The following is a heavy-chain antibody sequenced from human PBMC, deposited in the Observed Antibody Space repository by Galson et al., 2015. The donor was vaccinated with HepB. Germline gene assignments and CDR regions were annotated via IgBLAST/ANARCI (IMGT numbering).Heavy chain of an antibody. V-gene: IGHV3-53*01. CDR2: IYSGGST. CDR3: ARAPVEELYYYYAMDV. CDR1: GFTISSNY. Sequence: SLRLSCAASGFTISSNYMSWVRQAPGKGLEWVSLIYSGGSTYYADPVKGRFTISRDNSKNTVYLQMNSLRAEDTAMYYCARAPVEELYYYYAMDVWGQGTTVTVSS. J-gene: IGHJ6*02. D-gene: IGHD3-16*01.